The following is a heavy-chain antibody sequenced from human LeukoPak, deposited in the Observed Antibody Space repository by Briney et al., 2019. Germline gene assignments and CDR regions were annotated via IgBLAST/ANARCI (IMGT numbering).Heavy chain of an antibody. CDR3: ARAPRYCSSTSCYTDWFDP. J-gene: IGHJ5*02. CDR2: MNPNSGNT. CDR1: GYTFTSYD. V-gene: IGHV1-8*03. D-gene: IGHD2-2*02. Sequence: GASVKVSCKASGYTFTSYDINWVRQATGQGLEWMGWMNPNSGNTGYAQKFQGRVTITRNTSISTAYMELSSLRSEDTAVYCCARAPRYCSSTSCYTDWFDPWGQGTLVTVSS.